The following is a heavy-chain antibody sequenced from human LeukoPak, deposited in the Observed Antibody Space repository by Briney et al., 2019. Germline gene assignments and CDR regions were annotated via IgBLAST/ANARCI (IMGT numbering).Heavy chain of an antibody. CDR3: AKDPGLLRWQNFDY. D-gene: IGHD4-23*01. V-gene: IGHV3-30*02. CDR2: IRYNRSFK. CDR1: GFTFSSYG. J-gene: IGHJ4*02. Sequence: GGSLRLSCAASGFTFSSYGMHWVRQAPAKGLEWVAFIRYNRSFKYHADSVKGRFTISRDNSKNTPYLQMNSLRTDDTAVYYCAKDPGLLRWQNFDYWGLGTLVIVSS.